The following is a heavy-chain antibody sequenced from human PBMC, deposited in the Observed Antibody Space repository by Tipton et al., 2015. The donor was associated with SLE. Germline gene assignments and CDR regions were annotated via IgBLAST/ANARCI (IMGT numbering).Heavy chain of an antibody. Sequence: TLSLTCTVSGGSISSGSYYWSWIRQPAGKGLEWIGRIYTSGSTNYNPSLKSRVTISVDTSKNQFSLKLSSVTAADTAVYYCAGGAVVSPFDYWGQGTLVTVSS. CDR2: IYTSGST. J-gene: IGHJ4*02. CDR1: GGSISSGSYY. CDR3: AGGAVVSPFDY. D-gene: IGHD4-23*01. V-gene: IGHV4-61*02.